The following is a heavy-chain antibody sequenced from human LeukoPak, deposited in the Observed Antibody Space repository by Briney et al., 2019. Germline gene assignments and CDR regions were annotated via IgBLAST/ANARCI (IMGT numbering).Heavy chain of an antibody. CDR2: ISGSGGST. CDR3: ARHRSSWLIDY. CDR1: GFTFSSYA. V-gene: IGHV3-23*01. D-gene: IGHD6-6*01. J-gene: IGHJ4*02. Sequence: GGSLRLSCAASGFTFSSYAMSWVRQAPGKGLEWVSAISGSGGSTYYADSVRGRFTISRDNSKNTLYLQMNSLRAEDTAVYYCARHRSSWLIDYRGQGTLVTVSS.